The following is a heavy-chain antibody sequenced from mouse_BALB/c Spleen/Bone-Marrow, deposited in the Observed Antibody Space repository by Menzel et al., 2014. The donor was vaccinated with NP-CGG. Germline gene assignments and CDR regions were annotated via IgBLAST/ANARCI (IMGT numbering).Heavy chain of an antibody. D-gene: IGHD2-2*01. CDR3: ARNCRCYGYAVNVMDS. V-gene: IGHV2-6-4*01. CDR2: IWCGGST. CDR1: GFSLSRYS. J-gene: IGHJ4*01. Sequence: QVQLQQSGPGLVAPSQRLSITCTVSGFSLSRYSFPWVRPPPGKGLEWLGMIWCGGSTTSHSALKSRLSISKDNSKSXVFLKMNSLQTDDTAMYYCARNCRCYGYAVNVMDSWGQGTSVTVSP.